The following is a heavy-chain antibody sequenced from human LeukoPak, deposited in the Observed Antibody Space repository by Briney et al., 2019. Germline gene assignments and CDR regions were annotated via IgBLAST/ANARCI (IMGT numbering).Heavy chain of an antibody. CDR3: ARHPGAFEI. V-gene: IGHV4-30-2*03. Sequence: SKTLSLTCTVSSGSISSGAYYWSWIRQPPGKGLEWIGYIYHSGSTYYNPSLKSRVTISVDTSKNQFSLKLSSVTAADTAVYYRARHPGAFEIWGQGTMVTVSS. CDR2: IYHSGST. CDR1: SGSISSGAYY. J-gene: IGHJ3*02.